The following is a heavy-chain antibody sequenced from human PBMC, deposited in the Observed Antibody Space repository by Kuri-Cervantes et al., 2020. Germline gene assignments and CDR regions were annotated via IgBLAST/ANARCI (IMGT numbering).Heavy chain of an antibody. CDR2: IKSKTDGGTT. Sequence: GESLKISCSASGFNLTNAWMTWVRQAPGKGLEWVGRIKSKTDGGTTDYAAPVKGRFTISRDDSKNTAYLQMNSLKTEDTAVYYCTSGSSGLSYYFDYWGQGTLVTVSS. D-gene: IGHD1-26*01. V-gene: IGHV3-15*01. CDR3: TSGSSGLSYYFDY. J-gene: IGHJ4*02. CDR1: GFNLTNAW.